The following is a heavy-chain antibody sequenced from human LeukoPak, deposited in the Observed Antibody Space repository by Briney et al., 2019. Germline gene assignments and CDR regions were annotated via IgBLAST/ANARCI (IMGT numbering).Heavy chain of an antibody. Sequence: PGGSLRLSCTASGFTFSIYEMTWVRQVPGKGLDWVSYMDSSAETLYSMDSVKARFTITRENAKHSLYLQMNSLRAEDTAVYYCARDADVGVYLDYWGQGTLVTVS. CDR2: MDSSAETL. D-gene: IGHD2-8*01. J-gene: IGHJ4*02. V-gene: IGHV3-48*03. CDR1: GFTFSIYE. CDR3: ARDADVGVYLDY.